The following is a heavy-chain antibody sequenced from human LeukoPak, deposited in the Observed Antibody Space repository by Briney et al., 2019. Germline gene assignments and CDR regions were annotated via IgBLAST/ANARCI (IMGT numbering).Heavy chain of an antibody. CDR3: ARVEPSRWFTGYYYDSSGYDYFDY. D-gene: IGHD3-22*01. CDR2: ISSSSSYI. J-gene: IGHJ4*02. CDR1: GFTFSSYS. V-gene: IGHV3-21*01. Sequence: GGSLRLSCAASGFTFSSYSMNWVRQAPGKGLEWVSSISSSSSYIYYADSVKGRFTISRDNAKNSLYLQMNSLRAEDTAVYYCARVEPSRWFTGYYYDSSGYDYFDYWGQGTLVTVSS.